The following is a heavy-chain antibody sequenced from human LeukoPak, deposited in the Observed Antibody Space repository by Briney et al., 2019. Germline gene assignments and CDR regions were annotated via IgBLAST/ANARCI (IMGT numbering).Heavy chain of an antibody. D-gene: IGHD3-22*01. CDR1: GFTVSSNY. J-gene: IGHJ6*02. CDR3: ASPGDYDTYYYGMDV. CDR2: IYSGGST. V-gene: IGHV3-53*01. Sequence: PGGSLGLSCAASGFTVSSNYMSWVRQAPGKGLEWVPVIYSGGSTYYADSVKGRFTISRDNSKNTLYLQMNSLRAEDTAVYYSASPGDYDTYYYGMDVWGQGTTVTVSS.